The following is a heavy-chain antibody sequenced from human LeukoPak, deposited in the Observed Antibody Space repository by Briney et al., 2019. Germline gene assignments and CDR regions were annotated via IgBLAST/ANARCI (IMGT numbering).Heavy chain of an antibody. J-gene: IGHJ4*02. CDR1: GFTFTNYW. Sequence: GGCLRLSCAASGFTFTNYWMSWVRQAPGEGLQWVDNIKQDGGQKYYLDSVKGRFTISRDNAKNLVYLQMNSLRLEDTAVYFCARIGYSSSSLDYWGQGTLVTVSS. D-gene: IGHD6-6*01. V-gene: IGHV3-7*05. CDR3: ARIGYSSSSLDY. CDR2: IKQDGGQK.